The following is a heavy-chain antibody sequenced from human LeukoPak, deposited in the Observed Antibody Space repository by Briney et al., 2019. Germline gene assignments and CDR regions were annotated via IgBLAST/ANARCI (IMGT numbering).Heavy chain of an antibody. D-gene: IGHD1-26*01. CDR1: GFTFSGYE. CDR3: ARDHEIVGATYFDY. J-gene: IGHJ4*02. Sequence: GGSLRLSCAASGFTFSGYEMNWVRQAPGKGLEWVSYISSSSSTIYYADSVKGRFTISRDNAKNSLYLQMNSLRDEDTAVYYCARDHEIVGATYFDYWGQGTLVTVSS. CDR2: ISSSSSTI. V-gene: IGHV3-48*02.